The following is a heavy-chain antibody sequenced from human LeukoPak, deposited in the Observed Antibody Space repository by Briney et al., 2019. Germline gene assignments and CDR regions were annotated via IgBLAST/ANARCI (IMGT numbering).Heavy chain of an antibody. Sequence: ASVKVSCKASGYTFTNYHIHWVRQAPGQGLEWMGIINPSGGSTSNAQKLQGRVTMTTDTSTSTAYMELRSLRSDDTAVYYCARAVGATSYYYYYYYYMDVWGKGTTVTVSS. CDR2: INPSGGST. D-gene: IGHD1-26*01. V-gene: IGHV1-46*01. J-gene: IGHJ6*03. CDR1: GYTFTNYH. CDR3: ARAVGATSYYYYYYYYMDV.